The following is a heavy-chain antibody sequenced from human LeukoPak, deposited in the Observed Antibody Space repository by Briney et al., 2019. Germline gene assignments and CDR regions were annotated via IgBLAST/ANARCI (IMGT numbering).Heavy chain of an antibody. CDR2: IYYSGST. D-gene: IGHD6-19*01. CDR3: ARDRGIAVAGTPGWFDP. J-gene: IGHJ5*02. V-gene: IGHV4-39*02. Sequence: SETLSLTCTVSGGSISSSSYYWGWIRQPPGKGLEWIGSIYYSGSTYYNPSLKSRVTISVDTSKNQFSLKLSSVTAADTAVYYCARDRGIAVAGTPGWFDPWGQGTLVTVSS. CDR1: GGSISSSSYY.